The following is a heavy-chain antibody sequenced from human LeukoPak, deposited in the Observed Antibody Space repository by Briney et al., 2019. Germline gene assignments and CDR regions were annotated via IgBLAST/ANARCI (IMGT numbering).Heavy chain of an antibody. J-gene: IGHJ6*03. CDR1: GDSIRSGDHP. D-gene: IGHD5-12*01. CDR3: ARDLGGYTFFMDV. V-gene: IGHV4-39*07. Sequence: ASETLSLTCSVSGDSIRSGDHPWAWVRQPPGKGLEFIGSLDERGRPYYNRPRQSRVAISGETSGKQSSLNLASVTAADTAVYFCARDLGGYTFFMDVWGRGTTVIVSS. CDR2: LDERGRP.